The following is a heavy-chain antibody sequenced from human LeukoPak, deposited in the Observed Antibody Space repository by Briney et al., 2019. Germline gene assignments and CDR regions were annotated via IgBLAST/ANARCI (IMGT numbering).Heavy chain of an antibody. CDR3: AREHGDYEFDY. CDR1: GYSFTGDY. J-gene: IGHJ4*02. Sequence: ASVKVSFKASGYSFTGDYMHWVRQAPGQGLEWMGWINPNSGGTNSAQKFQGRVTMTRDTSISTAYMELSRLRSDDTAVYYCAREHGDYEFDYWGQGALVIVSS. D-gene: IGHD4-17*01. CDR2: INPNSGGT. V-gene: IGHV1-2*02.